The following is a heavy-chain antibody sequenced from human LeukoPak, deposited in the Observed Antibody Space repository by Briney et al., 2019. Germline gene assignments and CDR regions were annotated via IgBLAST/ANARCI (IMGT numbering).Heavy chain of an antibody. CDR2: IWYDGSNK. CDR1: GFTFSSYG. V-gene: IGHV3-33*01. CDR3: ARDLEPRGGLAFDI. J-gene: IGHJ3*02. Sequence: GGSLRLSCAASGFTFSSYGMHWVRQAPGKGLEWVAVIWYDGSNKYYADSVKGRFTISRDNSKNTLYLQMNSLRAEDTAVHYCARDLEPRGGLAFDIWGQGTMVTVSS. D-gene: IGHD6-25*01.